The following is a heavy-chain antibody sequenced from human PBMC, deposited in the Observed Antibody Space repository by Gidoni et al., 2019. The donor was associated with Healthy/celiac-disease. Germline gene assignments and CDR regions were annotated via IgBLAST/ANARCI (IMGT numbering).Heavy chain of an antibody. D-gene: IGHD3-16*01. V-gene: IGHV4-38-2*02. CDR3: AGAWGGGMDV. J-gene: IGHJ6*02. CDR2: IYHSGST. Sequence: QVQLQESGPGLVKPSETLSLTCTVSGYSISSGYYWGWIRQPPGKGLEWIGSIYHSGSTSYNPALRSRVTISVDTSKNQFSLKLSSVTAADTAGYYCAGAWGGGMDVWGQGTTVTVSS. CDR1: GYSISSGYY.